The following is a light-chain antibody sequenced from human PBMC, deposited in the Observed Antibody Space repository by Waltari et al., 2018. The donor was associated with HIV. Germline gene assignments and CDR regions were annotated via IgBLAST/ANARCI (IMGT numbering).Light chain of an antibody. CDR3: AAWDGSLSVVV. J-gene: IGLJ2*01. CDR1: SSDIGSNY. Sequence: QSVLTQPPSASGTPGQRVTISCSGSSSDIGSNYVYWYQQLPGTGPKLLLYRNKHRPSGVPDRFCGSKAGTSASLAISGLRCEDEADYYCAAWDGSLSVVVFGGGTKLTVL. CDR2: RNK. V-gene: IGLV1-47*01.